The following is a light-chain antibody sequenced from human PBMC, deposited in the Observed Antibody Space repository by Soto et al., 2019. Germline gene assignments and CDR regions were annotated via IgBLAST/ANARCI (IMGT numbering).Light chain of an antibody. Sequence: QAVLTQPPSVSAAPGQRVTISCSGSSSNIGNNSVSWYHQLPVAAPKLLIYDDNNRPSGIPDRFSGSKSGTSATLGITGLQTGDEADYYCGTWDTSLPACVFGPGTKVTVL. CDR3: GTWDTSLPACV. J-gene: IGLJ1*01. CDR1: SSNIGNNS. V-gene: IGLV1-51*01. CDR2: DDN.